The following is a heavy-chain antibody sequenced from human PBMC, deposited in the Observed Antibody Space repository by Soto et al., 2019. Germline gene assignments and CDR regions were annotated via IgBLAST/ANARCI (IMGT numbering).Heavy chain of an antibody. V-gene: IGHV1-69*13. Sequence: GASVKVSCKASGGTFSIYAIIWVRQAPGQGLEWMGGIIPIFGTANYAQKFQGRVTITADESTSTAYMELSSLRSEDTAVYYCARDIPATTAMATYYYYGMDVWGQGTTVTVS. CDR3: ARDIPATTAMATYYYYGMDV. J-gene: IGHJ6*02. D-gene: IGHD5-18*01. CDR2: IIPIFGTA. CDR1: GGTFSIYA.